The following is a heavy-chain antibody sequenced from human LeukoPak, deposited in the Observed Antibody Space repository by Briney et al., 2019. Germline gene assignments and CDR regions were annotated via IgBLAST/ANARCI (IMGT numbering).Heavy chain of an antibody. Sequence: GGSLRLSCAASGFTFSSYAMSWVRQAPGKGLEWVSGISYSGGSTYYADSVKGRFTVSRDNSRNTLYLQMNTLRAEDTAVYYCARVPPMIGGQGTLVTVSS. J-gene: IGHJ4*02. CDR2: ISYSGGST. V-gene: IGHV3-23*01. CDR1: GFTFSSYA. D-gene: IGHD3-22*01. CDR3: ARVPPMI.